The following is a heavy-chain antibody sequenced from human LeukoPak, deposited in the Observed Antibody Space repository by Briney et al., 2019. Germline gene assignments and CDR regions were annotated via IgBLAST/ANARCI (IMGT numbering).Heavy chain of an antibody. CDR2: ISGSGSST. V-gene: IGHV3-23*01. Sequence: PGGSLRLSCAASGFTFSSYGMSWVRQAPGKGLEWVSLISGSGSSTYYADSVKGWFTISRDNSKNTLHLQMNSLRAEDTAVYYCAKRGFIAGNPTDFDYWGQGTLVTVSS. CDR1: GFTFSSYG. CDR3: AKRGFIAGNPTDFDY. D-gene: IGHD6-13*01. J-gene: IGHJ4*02.